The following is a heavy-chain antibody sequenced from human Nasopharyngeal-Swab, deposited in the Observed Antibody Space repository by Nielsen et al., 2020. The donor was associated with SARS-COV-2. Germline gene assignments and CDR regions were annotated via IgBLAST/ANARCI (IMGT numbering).Heavy chain of an antibody. CDR1: GSTFSSYS. D-gene: IGHD6-13*01. Sequence: GESLKISCAASGSTFSSYSMNWVRQAPGKGLEWVSSISSSSSYIYYADSVKGRFTISRDNAKNSLYLQMNSLRAEDTAVYYCARDGYSSSWYDYWGQGTLVTVSS. CDR3: ARDGYSSSWYDY. J-gene: IGHJ4*02. CDR2: ISSSSSYI. V-gene: IGHV3-21*01.